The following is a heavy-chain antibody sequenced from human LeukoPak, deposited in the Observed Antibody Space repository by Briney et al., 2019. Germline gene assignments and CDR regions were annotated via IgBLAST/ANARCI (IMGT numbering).Heavy chain of an antibody. CDR1: GGSFSGYY. D-gene: IGHD2-15*01. V-gene: IGHV4-34*01. CDR3: GRRLGYCSGGSCYSNLRFDP. CDR2: INHSGST. J-gene: IGHJ5*02. Sequence: SETLSLTCAVYGGSFSGYYWSWIRQPPGKGLEWIGEINHSGSTNYNPSLKSRVTISVDTSKNQFSLKLSSVTAADTAVYYCGRRLGYCSGGSCYSNLRFDPWGQGTLVTVSS.